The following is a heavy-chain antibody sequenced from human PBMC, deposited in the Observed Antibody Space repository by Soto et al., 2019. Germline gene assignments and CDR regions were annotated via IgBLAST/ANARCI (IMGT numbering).Heavy chain of an antibody. J-gene: IGHJ6*01. CDR2: IIPIFGTA. CDR1: GGTFSSYA. Sequence: ASVKVSCKASGGTFSSYAISWVRQAPGQGLEWMGGIIPIFGTANYAQKFQGRVTITADESTSTAYMELSSLRSEDTAVYYCARTVDPLIVVVPAAIGRGVDYYYGMDVWGQGTTVTVSS. CDR3: ARTVDPLIVVVPAAIGRGVDYYYGMDV. D-gene: IGHD2-2*02. V-gene: IGHV1-69*13.